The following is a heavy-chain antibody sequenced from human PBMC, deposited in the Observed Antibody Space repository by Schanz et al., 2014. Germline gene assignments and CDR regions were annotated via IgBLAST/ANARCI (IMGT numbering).Heavy chain of an antibody. CDR3: ARDFEDRRGYGSGYGLGDCMDV. CDR1: GFTFSSYA. D-gene: IGHD3-10*01. Sequence: DVQLLESGGGLVQPGGSLRLSCAASGFTFSSYAMSWVRQAPGKGLEWVSALSGSGGSTYYADSVEGRFTISRDNSKNTLYLQMNSLRAEDTAVYYCARDFEDRRGYGSGYGLGDCMDVWGQGTTVTVSS. CDR2: LSGSGGST. V-gene: IGHV3-23*01. J-gene: IGHJ6*02.